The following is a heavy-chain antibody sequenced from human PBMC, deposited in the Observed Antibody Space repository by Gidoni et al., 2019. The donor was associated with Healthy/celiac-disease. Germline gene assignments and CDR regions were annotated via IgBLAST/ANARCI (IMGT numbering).Heavy chain of an antibody. CDR3: ARLLGAGY. CDR2: IYYSGSA. CDR1: GGSISSSSYY. Sequence: QLQLQESGPGLVKPSETLSLTCTVSGGSISSSSYYWGWIRQPPGKGLEWIGSIYYSGSASYTPSLKSRVTISVATSTTQFSLTLSSLTAADTAVYSCARLLGAGYWGQGTLVTVSS. V-gene: IGHV4-39*01. J-gene: IGHJ4*02.